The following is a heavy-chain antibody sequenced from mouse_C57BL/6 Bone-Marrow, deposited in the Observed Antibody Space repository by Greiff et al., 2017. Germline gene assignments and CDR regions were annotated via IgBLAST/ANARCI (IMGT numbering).Heavy chain of an antibody. D-gene: IGHD1-1*01. CDR1: GFNIKDDY. CDR3: ARDYGSGYWYFDV. Sequence: VQLQQSGAELVRPGASVKLSCTASGFNIKDDYMHWVKQRPGQGLEWIGWIYPRDGSTKYNEKFKGKATLTVDTSSSTAYMELHSLTSEDSAVYFCARDYGSGYWYFDVWGTGTTVTVSS. V-gene: IGHV1-85*01. CDR2: IYPRDGST. J-gene: IGHJ1*03.